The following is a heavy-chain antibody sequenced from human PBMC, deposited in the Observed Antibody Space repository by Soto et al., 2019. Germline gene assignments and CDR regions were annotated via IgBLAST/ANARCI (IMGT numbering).Heavy chain of an antibody. D-gene: IGHD6-13*01. V-gene: IGHV4-38-2*01. CDR1: GYSISSGYY. CDR2: IYHSGST. Sequence: SETLSLTCAVSGYSISSGYYWGWIRQPPGKGLEWIGSIYHSGSTYYNPSLKSRATISVDTSKNQFSLKLSSVTAADTAVYYCARGDGYSSSWYLRDYYYGMDVWGQGTTVTVSS. J-gene: IGHJ6*02. CDR3: ARGDGYSSSWYLRDYYYGMDV.